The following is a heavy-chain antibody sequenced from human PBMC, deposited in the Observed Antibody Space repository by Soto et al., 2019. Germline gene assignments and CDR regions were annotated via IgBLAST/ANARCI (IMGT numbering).Heavy chain of an antibody. J-gene: IGHJ3*02. D-gene: IGHD1-26*01. CDR1: GFTFSDYY. CDR2: ISSSSSYT. CDR3: ARGGDSGRYYSFDI. Sequence: GGSLRLSCAASGFTFSDYYMSWIRQAPGKGLEWVSYISSSSSYTNYADSVKGRFTISRDNAKNSLYLQMNSLRAEDTAVYYCARGGDSGRYYSFDIWGQGTMVTVSS. V-gene: IGHV3-11*06.